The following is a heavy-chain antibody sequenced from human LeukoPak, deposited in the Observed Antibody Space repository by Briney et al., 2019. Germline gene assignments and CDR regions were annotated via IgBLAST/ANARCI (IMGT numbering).Heavy chain of an antibody. J-gene: IGHJ4*02. D-gene: IGHD6-13*01. CDR3: ATGLIAAGGYYFDY. CDR1: GGTFSSYA. CDR2: IIPIFGTA. V-gene: IGHV1-69*06. Sequence: SVKVSCKASGGTFSSYAISWVRQAPGQGLEWMGGIIPIFGTAIYAQKFQGRVTMTEDTSTDTAYMELSSLRSEDTAVYYCATGLIAAGGYYFDYWGQGTLVTVSS.